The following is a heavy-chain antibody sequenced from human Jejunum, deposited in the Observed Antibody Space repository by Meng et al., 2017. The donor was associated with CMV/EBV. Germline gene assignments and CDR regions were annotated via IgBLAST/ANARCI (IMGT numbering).Heavy chain of an antibody. V-gene: IGHV3-23*01. CDR2: ISNSGDNT. D-gene: IGHD3-22*01. CDR3: AKDADCVGGYPTCPFYHYGMDV. CDR1: A. J-gene: IGHJ6*02. Sequence: AIHGVRQNPGKGLECISSISNSGDNTYYADSVKGRFTISRDNLKNTLYLQMASLRADDSAIYFCAKDADCVGGYPTCPFYHYGMDVWGQGKTVTVSS.